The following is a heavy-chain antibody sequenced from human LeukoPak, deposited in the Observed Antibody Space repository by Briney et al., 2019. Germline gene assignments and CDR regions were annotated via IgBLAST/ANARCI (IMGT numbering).Heavy chain of an antibody. CDR3: TRDITGDTDYYGMDV. D-gene: IGHD7-27*01. J-gene: IGHJ6*02. CDR1: GFTFGDYA. CDR2: IRSKAYGGTT. V-gene: IGHV3-49*03. Sequence: PGRSLRLSCTASGFTFGDYAMSWFRQAPGKGLEWVGFIRSKAYGGTTEYAASVKDRFTISRDDSKSIAYLQMNSLKTEDTAVYYCTRDITGDTDYYGMDVWGQGTTVTVSS.